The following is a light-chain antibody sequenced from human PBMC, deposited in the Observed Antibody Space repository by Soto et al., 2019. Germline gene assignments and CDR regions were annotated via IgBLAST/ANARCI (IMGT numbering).Light chain of an antibody. CDR1: QSIGST. CDR3: QQLSNRPVT. CDR2: GAS. Sequence: IVITQAPTTLSVPPLETGTLSCRASQSIGSTLAWYQQKPGQTPRLLIYGASTRAPGIPARFSGSGSGTDFTLNISSLEPEDFAVYYCQQLSNRPVTVGPGTQV. V-gene: IGKV3-15*01. J-gene: IGKJ3*01.